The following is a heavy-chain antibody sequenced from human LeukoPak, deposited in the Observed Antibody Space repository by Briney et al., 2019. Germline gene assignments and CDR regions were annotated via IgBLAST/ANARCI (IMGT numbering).Heavy chain of an antibody. J-gene: IGHJ5*02. V-gene: IGHV3-23*01. CDR2: ISGSGGST. D-gene: IGHD6-13*01. Sequence: GGSLRLSCAASGFTFSSYAMSWVRQAPGKGLEWVSAISGSGGSTYYADSVKGRFTISRDNSKDTLYLQMNSLRAEDTAVYYCARAFRSSSWQNWFDPWGQGTLVTVSS. CDR1: GFTFSSYA. CDR3: ARAFRSSSWQNWFDP.